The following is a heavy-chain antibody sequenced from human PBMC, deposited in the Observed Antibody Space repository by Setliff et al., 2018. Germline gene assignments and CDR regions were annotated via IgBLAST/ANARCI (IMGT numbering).Heavy chain of an antibody. CDR2: ISAYNGDT. V-gene: IGHV1-18*01. Sequence: GASVKVSCKASGFTFRNYAISWVRQAPGQGLEWMGWISAYNGDTTYTQNLQGRVTLTTDTSTTTAYMDLRSLRPDDTAVYYCAREVSTGENSGCDIWGQGTVVTVSS. CDR3: AREVSTGENSGCDI. D-gene: IGHD3-9*01. J-gene: IGHJ3*02. CDR1: GFTFRNYA.